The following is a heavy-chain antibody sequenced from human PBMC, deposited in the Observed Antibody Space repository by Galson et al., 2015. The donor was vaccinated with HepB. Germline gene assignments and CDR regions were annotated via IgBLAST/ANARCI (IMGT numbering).Heavy chain of an antibody. CDR2: ISNSGGTT. D-gene: IGHD3-10*01. Sequence: SLRLSCAASGFIFSSYAMSWVRQAPGKGLEWVSAISNSGGTTYYADSVKGRFTISRDNSKNTLYLQMNSLRAEDTAIYYCAKGPGSYYSYWGQGTLVTVSS. CDR1: GFIFSSYA. J-gene: IGHJ4*02. V-gene: IGHV3-23*01. CDR3: AKGPGSYYSY.